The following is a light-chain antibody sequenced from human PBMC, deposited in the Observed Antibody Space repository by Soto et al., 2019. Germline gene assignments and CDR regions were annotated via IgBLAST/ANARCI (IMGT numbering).Light chain of an antibody. CDR1: QSVSSTY. CDR3: QQYNNWWT. CDR2: GAS. Sequence: EILLTQSPGTLSLSPGKRATLSCRASQSVSSTYLAWYQQKPGQAPRLLIYGASTRATGIPARFSGSGSGTEFTLTISSLQSEDFALYYCQQYNNWWTFGQGTKVDIK. J-gene: IGKJ1*01. V-gene: IGKV3-15*01.